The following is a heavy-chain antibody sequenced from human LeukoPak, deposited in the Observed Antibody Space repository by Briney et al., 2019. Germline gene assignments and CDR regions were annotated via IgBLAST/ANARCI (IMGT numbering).Heavy chain of an antibody. CDR2: IYYSGST. Sequence: SETLSLTCTVSGGSFSSGGYYWSWIRQHPGKGREWIGYIYYSGSTYYNPSLKSRVTISVDTSKNQFSLKLSSVTAADTAVYYCARRYCSGGSCYGLFDPWGQGTLVTVSS. V-gene: IGHV4-31*03. D-gene: IGHD2-15*01. CDR3: ARRYCSGGSCYGLFDP. CDR1: GGSFSSGGYY. J-gene: IGHJ5*02.